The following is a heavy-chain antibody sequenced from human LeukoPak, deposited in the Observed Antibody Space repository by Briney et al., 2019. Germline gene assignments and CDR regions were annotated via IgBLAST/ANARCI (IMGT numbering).Heavy chain of an antibody. Sequence: PSETLSLTCTVSGGSISSYYWSLIRQPAATGLEWIGRIYTSGSTNYNPSLKSRVTMSVDTSKNQFSLKLSSVTAADTAVYYCARDGVSGIDNWFDPWGQGTLVTVSS. CDR2: IYTSGST. V-gene: IGHV4-4*07. CDR3: ARDGVSGIDNWFDP. J-gene: IGHJ5*02. CDR1: GGSISSYY. D-gene: IGHD6-13*01.